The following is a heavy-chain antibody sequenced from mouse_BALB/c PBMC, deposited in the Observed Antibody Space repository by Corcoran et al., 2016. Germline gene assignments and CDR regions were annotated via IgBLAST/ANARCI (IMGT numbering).Heavy chain of an antibody. CDR2: INPYNGAT. CDR1: GYSFTGYY. V-gene: IGHV1-26*01. CDR3: ARVYDGY. D-gene: IGHD2-3*01. J-gene: IGHJ2*01. Sequence: EVQLQQSGPELVKPGASVKISCKASGYSFTGYYMHWVKQSHVKSLEWIGRINPYNGATSYNQNFKDKVSLTGDKSSSTAYMELHSLTSEDSAVDYCARVYDGYLGQGTTLTVSS.